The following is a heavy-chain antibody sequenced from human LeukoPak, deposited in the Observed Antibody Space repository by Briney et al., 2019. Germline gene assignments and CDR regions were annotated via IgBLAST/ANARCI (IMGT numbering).Heavy chain of an antibody. CDR1: GFTFNNCG. Sequence: PGGSLRLSCAASGFTFNNCGMHWVRQAPGKGLEWVAVISYDGSDKYYVDSVKGRFTISRDNSKNTLYLQMNSLRAEDTAVYYCAKDSSILTGYTDYWGQGTLVSVSS. CDR3: AKDSSILTGYTDY. CDR2: ISYDGSDK. J-gene: IGHJ4*02. D-gene: IGHD3-9*01. V-gene: IGHV3-30*18.